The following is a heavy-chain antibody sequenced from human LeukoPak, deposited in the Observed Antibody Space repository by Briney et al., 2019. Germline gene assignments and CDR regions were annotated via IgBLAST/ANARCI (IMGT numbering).Heavy chain of an antibody. D-gene: IGHD1-26*01. CDR2: ISYDATKK. V-gene: IGHV3-30*18. CDR1: GFTFSSYG. CDR3: AKDRTVVGATSFDY. J-gene: IGHJ4*02. Sequence: GRSLRLSCAVSGFTFSSYGMHWVRQAPGKGPEWVALISYDATKKIYAESVKGRLTISRDNSRNTLYLQMNSLRAEDTAVYYCAKDRTVVGATSFDYWGLGTLVTVSS.